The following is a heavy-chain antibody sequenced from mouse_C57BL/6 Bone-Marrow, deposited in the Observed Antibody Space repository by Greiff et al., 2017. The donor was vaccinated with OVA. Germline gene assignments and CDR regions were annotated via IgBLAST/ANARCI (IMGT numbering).Heavy chain of an antibody. CDR1: GYTFPSYW. D-gene: IGHD1-1*01. J-gene: IGHJ4*01. Sequence: QVQLQQPGAELVMPGASVKLSCKASGYTFPSYWMHWVKQRPGQGLEWIGEIDPSDSYTNYNQKFKGKSTLTVDKSSSTAYMQLSSLTSEDSAVYYCARSGYYGSSLYAMDYWGQGTSVTVSS. CDR2: IDPSDSYT. CDR3: ARSGYYGSSLYAMDY. V-gene: IGHV1-69*01.